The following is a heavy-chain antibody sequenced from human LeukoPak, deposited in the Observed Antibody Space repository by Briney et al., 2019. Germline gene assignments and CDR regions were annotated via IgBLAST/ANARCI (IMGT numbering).Heavy chain of an antibody. Sequence: SETLSLTCAVYGGSFSGYYWSWIRQPPGKGLEWIGEINHSGSTNYNPSLKSRVTISVDTSKNQFSLKLSSVTAADTAVYYCARPHYDILTGPREYYFDYWGQGTLVTVSS. J-gene: IGHJ4*02. CDR3: ARPHYDILTGPREYYFDY. CDR1: GGSFSGYY. V-gene: IGHV4-34*01. CDR2: INHSGST. D-gene: IGHD3-9*01.